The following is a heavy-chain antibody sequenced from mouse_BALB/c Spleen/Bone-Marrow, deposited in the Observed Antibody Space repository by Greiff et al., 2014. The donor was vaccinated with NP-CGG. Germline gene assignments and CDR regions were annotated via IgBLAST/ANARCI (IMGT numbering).Heavy chain of an antibody. V-gene: IGHV5-6-3*01. J-gene: IGHJ2*01. Sequence: EVKLMESGGGLVQPGGSLKLSCAASGFTFSSYGMSWVRQIPDKRLELVATINTNGGNTYYPDSVKGRFTISRDNAKNTLYLQMSGLKSEDTAMYYCARGLDYWGQGTTLTVSS. CDR2: INTNGGNT. CDR3: ARGLDY. CDR1: GFTFSSYG.